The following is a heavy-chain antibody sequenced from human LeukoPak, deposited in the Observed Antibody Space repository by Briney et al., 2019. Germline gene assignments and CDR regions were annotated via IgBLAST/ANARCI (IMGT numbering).Heavy chain of an antibody. CDR3: ARHETLENSNYFDY. CDR2: INHSGST. J-gene: IGHJ4*02. CDR1: GASFSGYY. D-gene: IGHD4-11*01. Sequence: SETLSLTCAVYGASFSGYYWSWIRQPPGKGPEWIGEINHSGSTNYNPSLKSRVTISVDTSKNQFSLKLSSVTAADTAVYYCARHETLENSNYFDYWGQGTLVTVSS. V-gene: IGHV4-34*01.